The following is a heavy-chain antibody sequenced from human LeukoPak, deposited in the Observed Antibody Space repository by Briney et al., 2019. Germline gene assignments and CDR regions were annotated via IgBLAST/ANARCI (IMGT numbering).Heavy chain of an antibody. CDR1: GFTFSSYS. J-gene: IGHJ4*02. Sequence: GGSLRLSCAASGFTFSSYSMCWVRQAPGKGLEWVSSITGSSGYIHYADSVKGRFTISRDNAKNSLYLQMNSLRAEDTAVYYCARDPQLYSGKDWGWGQGTLVIVSS. V-gene: IGHV3-21*01. CDR2: ITGSSGYI. D-gene: IGHD5-12*01. CDR3: ARDPQLYSGKDWG.